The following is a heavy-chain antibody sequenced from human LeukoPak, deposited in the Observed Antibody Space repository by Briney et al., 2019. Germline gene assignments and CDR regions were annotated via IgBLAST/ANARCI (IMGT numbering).Heavy chain of an antibody. CDR2: ISGSGGST. V-gene: IGHV3-23*01. Sequence: GGSLRLSCAAPGFTFSSYAMSWVRQAPGKGLEWVSAISGSGGSTYYADSVKGRFTISRDNSKNTLYLQMNSLRAEDTAVYYCAKNSRTIFGVVISDTTYGMDVWGQGTTVTVSS. J-gene: IGHJ6*02. D-gene: IGHD3-3*01. CDR1: GFTFSSYA. CDR3: AKNSRTIFGVVISDTTYGMDV.